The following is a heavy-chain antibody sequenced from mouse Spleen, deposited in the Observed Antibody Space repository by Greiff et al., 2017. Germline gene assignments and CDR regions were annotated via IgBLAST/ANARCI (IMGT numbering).Heavy chain of an antibody. J-gene: IGHJ2*01. Sequence: VKLMESGAELARPGASVKLSCKASGYTFTSYGISWVKQRTGQGLEWIGEIYPRSGNTYYNEKFKGKATLTADKSSSTAYMELRSLTSEDSAVYFCARDYGSSPLDYWGQGTTLTVSS. CDR2: IYPRSGNT. V-gene: IGHV1-81*01. CDR1: GYTFTSYG. D-gene: IGHD1-1*01. CDR3: ARDYGSSPLDY.